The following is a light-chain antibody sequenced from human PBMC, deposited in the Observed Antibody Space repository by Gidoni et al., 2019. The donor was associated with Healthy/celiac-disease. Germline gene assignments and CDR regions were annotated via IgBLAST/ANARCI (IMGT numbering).Light chain of an antibody. CDR2: KAS. J-gene: IGKJ3*01. CDR3: QQYNSYLFT. CDR1: QSISSW. Sequence: DIQMTQSPSTLSASVGDRVTITCRASQSISSWLAWYQQNPGKAPKLLIYKASSLESGVPSRFSGSGSGTEFTLTISSLQPDDFATYYCQQYNSYLFTFGPETKVDIK. V-gene: IGKV1-5*03.